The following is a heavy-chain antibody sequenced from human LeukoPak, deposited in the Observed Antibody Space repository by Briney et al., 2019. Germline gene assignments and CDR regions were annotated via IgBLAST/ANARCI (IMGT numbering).Heavy chain of an antibody. Sequence: ASVKVSCMASGYAFTSYAMHWVRQAPGQRLEWMGWINAGNGNTKYSQMFQGRVTMTTDTSTSTAYMELRSLRSDDTAVYYCARDCGGDCYHHDYWGQGTLVTVSS. V-gene: IGHV1-3*01. CDR1: GYAFTSYA. D-gene: IGHD2-21*02. CDR3: ARDCGGDCYHHDY. J-gene: IGHJ4*02. CDR2: INAGNGNT.